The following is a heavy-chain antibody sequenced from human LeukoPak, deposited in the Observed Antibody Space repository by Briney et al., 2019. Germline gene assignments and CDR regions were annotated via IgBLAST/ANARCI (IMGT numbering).Heavy chain of an antibody. J-gene: IGHJ6*02. Sequence: PETPSDTPAQYVGLISGSMACTVCQPPGKGLEWIGKINHSGSTNYNPSLESRVTILVGTSKNQFSLKLSSVTAADTSVYYCAIAEGSLDVWGQGTLVTVSS. CDR3: AIAEGSLDV. V-gene: IGHV4-34*08. CDR1: VGLISGSM. CDR2: INHSGST. D-gene: IGHD2-15*01.